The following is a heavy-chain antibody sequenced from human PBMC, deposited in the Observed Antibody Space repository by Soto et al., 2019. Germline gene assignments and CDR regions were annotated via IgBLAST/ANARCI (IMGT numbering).Heavy chain of an antibody. CDR2: IDPSDSYT. D-gene: IGHD2-2*02. V-gene: IGHV5-10-1*01. CDR1: GYSFTSYW. CDR3: ATHREGHIELFIVPAAISGAFDI. J-gene: IGHJ3*02. Sequence: HGESLKISCKGSGYSFTSYWISWVRQMPGKGLEWMGRIDPSDSYTNYSPSFQGHVTISADKSISTAYLQWSSLKASDTAMYYCATHREGHIELFIVPAAISGAFDIWGQGTMVTVSS.